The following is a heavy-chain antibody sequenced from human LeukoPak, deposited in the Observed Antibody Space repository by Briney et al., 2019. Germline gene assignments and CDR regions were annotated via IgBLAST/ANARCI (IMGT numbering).Heavy chain of an antibody. CDR1: GGSISNYY. Sequence: SETLSLTCTVSGGSISNYYWSWIRQPAGKGLEWIGRIYTSGSTNYNPSLKSRVTMSVDTSKNQFSLKLSSVTAADTAVYYCARGRFSGSYYTGAFDSWGQGTLVTVSS. V-gene: IGHV4-4*07. J-gene: IGHJ5*01. CDR3: ARGRFSGSYYTGAFDS. CDR2: IYTSGST. D-gene: IGHD3-10*01.